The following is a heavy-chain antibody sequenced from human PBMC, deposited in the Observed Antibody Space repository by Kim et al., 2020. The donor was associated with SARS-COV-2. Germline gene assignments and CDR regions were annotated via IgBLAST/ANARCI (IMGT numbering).Heavy chain of an antibody. V-gene: IGHV3-15*01. CDR2: IKSQTDGGTT. CDR1: GFSFSNAW. J-gene: IGHJ4*02. Sequence: GGSLRLSCAASGFSFSNAWMSWVRQAPGKGLEWVCRIKSQTDGGTTDYAAPVKCRFTISRDDSKSTLDLQMNSLKSEDTGVYFCVAANKVCRGSDWNVGQFDYWGQGTLVTVST. D-gene: IGHD1-1*01. CDR3: VAANKVCRGSDWNVGQFDY.